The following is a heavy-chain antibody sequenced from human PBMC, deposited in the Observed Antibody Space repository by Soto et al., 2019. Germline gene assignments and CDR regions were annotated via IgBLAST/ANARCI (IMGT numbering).Heavy chain of an antibody. Sequence: QVQLVQSGAEVKEPGSSVKVSCKASGDTFSRSAITWVRQAPGQGLEWMGWIIPKFGTANYAQKLKGRVTISADEFTTTAYMELSSLRSEDTAVYYCAKSMIASGGVIGYYHNGMDVWGQGTTVTVAS. CDR1: GDTFSRSA. D-gene: IGHD3-16*02. CDR2: IIPKFGTA. J-gene: IGHJ6*02. CDR3: AKSMIASGGVIGYYHNGMDV. V-gene: IGHV1-69*01.